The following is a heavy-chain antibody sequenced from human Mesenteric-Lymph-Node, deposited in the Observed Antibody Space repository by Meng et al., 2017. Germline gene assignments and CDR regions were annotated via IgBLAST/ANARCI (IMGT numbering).Heavy chain of an antibody. CDR3: ARDEWLADY. D-gene: IGHD6-19*01. V-gene: IGHV3-21*01. CDR1: GFSLRSYS. Sequence: EVQLVESGGGLVKPGGSLRLSCAASGFSLRSYSMNWVRQAPGKGLEWVSSISSSSNYIYYADSVKGRFTISRDNAKNSLYLQMHSLRVEDTAVYYCARDEWLADYWGQGTLVTVSS. CDR2: ISSSSNYI. J-gene: IGHJ4*02.